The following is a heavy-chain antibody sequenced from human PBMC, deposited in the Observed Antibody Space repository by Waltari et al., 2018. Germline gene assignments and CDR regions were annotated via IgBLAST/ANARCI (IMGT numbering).Heavy chain of an antibody. D-gene: IGHD6-13*01. Sequence: QVQLVESGGGVVQPGRSLRLSCAASGFTFSSYGMHWVRQAPGQGLEWVAVIWYDGRNKYYADSVKGRFTISRDNSKNTLYLQMNSLRAEDTAVYYCARDLSSSWYYFDYWGQGTLVTVSS. CDR1: GFTFSSYG. V-gene: IGHV3-33*01. CDR2: IWYDGRNK. J-gene: IGHJ4*02. CDR3: ARDLSSSWYYFDY.